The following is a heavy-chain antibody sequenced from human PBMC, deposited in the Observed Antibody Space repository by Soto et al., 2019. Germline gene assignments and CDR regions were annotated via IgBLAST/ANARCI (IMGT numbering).Heavy chain of an antibody. J-gene: IGHJ5*02. CDR3: ATERYSSSWYWIDP. CDR2: IYYSGST. D-gene: IGHD6-13*01. V-gene: IGHV4-39*01. CDR1: GGSISSSSYY. Sequence: SETLSLTCTVSGGSISSSSYYWGWIRQPPGKGLEWIGSIYYSGSTYYKPSLKSRVTISVDTSKNQFSLKLSSVTTADTAVYYCATERYSSSWYWIDPWGQGTLVT.